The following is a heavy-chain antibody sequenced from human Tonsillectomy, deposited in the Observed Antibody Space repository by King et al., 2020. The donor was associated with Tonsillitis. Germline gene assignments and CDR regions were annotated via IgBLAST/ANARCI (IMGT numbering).Heavy chain of an antibody. CDR2: NYYSGST. CDR3: AGDGPITIFGVVINNRYFDL. Sequence: QLQESGPGLVKPSETLSLTCTVSGGSISSSSYYWGWIRQPPGKGLEWIGSNYYSGSTYYNPSLKSRVTISVDTSKNQFSLKLSSVTAADTAVYYCAGDGPITIFGVVINNRYFDLWGRGTLVTVSS. J-gene: IGHJ2*01. CDR1: GGSISSSSYY. V-gene: IGHV4-39*07. D-gene: IGHD3-3*01.